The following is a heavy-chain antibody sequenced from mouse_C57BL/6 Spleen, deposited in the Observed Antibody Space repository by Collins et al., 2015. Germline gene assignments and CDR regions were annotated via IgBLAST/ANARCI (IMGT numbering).Heavy chain of an antibody. D-gene: IGHD1-1*01. V-gene: IGHV1-50*01. Sequence: QVQLQQPGAELVKPGASVKLSCKASGYTFTSYWMQWVKQRPGQGLEWIGEIDPSDSYTNYNQKFKGKATLTVDTSSSTAYMQLSSLTSEDSAVYYCARYGSHVRYFDYWGQGTTLTVSS. CDR1: GYTFTSYW. J-gene: IGHJ2*01. CDR2: IDPSDSYT. CDR3: ARYGSHVRYFDY.